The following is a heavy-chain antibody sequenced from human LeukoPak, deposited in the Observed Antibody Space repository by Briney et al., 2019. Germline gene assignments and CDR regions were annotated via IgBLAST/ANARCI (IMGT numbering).Heavy chain of an antibody. CDR1: GYTFTSNY. D-gene: IGHD6-13*01. V-gene: IGHV1-46*01. Sequence: ASVKASCKASGYTFTSNYIHWVRQAPGQGLEWMGTINPSGGSTTFAQKFQGRVTMTRDTSTSTLYMELSSLESDDTAVYFCARAVAAGRRFDYWGQGTLAIVSS. J-gene: IGHJ4*02. CDR2: INPSGGST. CDR3: ARAVAAGRRFDY.